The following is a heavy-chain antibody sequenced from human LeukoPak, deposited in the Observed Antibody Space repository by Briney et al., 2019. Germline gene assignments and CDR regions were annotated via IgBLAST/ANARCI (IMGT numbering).Heavy chain of an antibody. CDR3: ARCFSSGYYSPFDY. Sequence: PSQTLSLTCTVSGGSISGADYFWSWIRQPPGKGLEWIGYIHYSGSTYYNPSLKSRVTISVDTSKNQFSLKLSSVTAADTAVYYCARCFSSGYYSPFDYWGQGALVTVSS. CDR2: IHYSGST. J-gene: IGHJ4*02. CDR1: GGSISGADYF. D-gene: IGHD3-22*01. V-gene: IGHV4-30-4*08.